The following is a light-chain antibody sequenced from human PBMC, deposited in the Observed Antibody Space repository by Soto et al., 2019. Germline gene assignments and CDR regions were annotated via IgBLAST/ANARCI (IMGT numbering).Light chain of an antibody. J-gene: IGLJ1*01. Sequence: QSVLTRPASVSGSPGQSIAISCTGTSSDIGTYNLVSWYQQHPGKAPKLMISEVNKRPSGVSNRFSGSKSGNTASLTISGLQTEDEADYYCCSFAGSGTGVFGTGTKVTVL. V-gene: IGLV2-23*02. CDR2: EVN. CDR1: SSDIGTYNL. CDR3: CSFAGSGTGV.